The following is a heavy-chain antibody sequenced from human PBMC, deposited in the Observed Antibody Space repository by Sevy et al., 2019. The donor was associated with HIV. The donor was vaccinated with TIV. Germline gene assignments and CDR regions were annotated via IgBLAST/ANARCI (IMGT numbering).Heavy chain of an antibody. D-gene: IGHD2-2*01. V-gene: IGHV3-74*01. CDR3: ARGDIVVVPAATTYGMDV. CDR2: INSDGSST. CDR1: GFTFSSYG. J-gene: IGHJ6*02. Sequence: GGSLRLSCAASGFTFSSYGMHWVRQAPGKGLVWVSRINSDGSSTSYADSVKGRFTISRDNAKNTLYLQMNSLRAEDTAVYYCARGDIVVVPAATTYGMDVWGQGTTVTVSS.